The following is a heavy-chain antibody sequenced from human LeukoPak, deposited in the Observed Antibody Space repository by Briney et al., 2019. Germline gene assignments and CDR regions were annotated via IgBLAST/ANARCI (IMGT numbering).Heavy chain of an antibody. CDR2: MNPNSGNT. J-gene: IGHJ4*02. CDR3: ARDRSSNLDSGSHPYFDY. D-gene: IGHD1-26*01. Sequence: ASVKVSCKASGYTFTSYDINWVRQATGQGLEWMEWMNPNSGNTGYAQKFQGRATMTTDTSTNTAWMHLRGLRSDDTAIYYCARDRSSNLDSGSHPYFDYWGQGTPVTVSS. V-gene: IGHV1-8*01. CDR1: GYTFTSYD.